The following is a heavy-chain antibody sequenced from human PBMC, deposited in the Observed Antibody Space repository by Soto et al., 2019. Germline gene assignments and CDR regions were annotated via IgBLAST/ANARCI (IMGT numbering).Heavy chain of an antibody. D-gene: IGHD2-2*02. Sequence: SETLSLTCTVSGGSISSYYWSWIRQPPGKGLEWIAYIYNSGSTNHNPSLKSRVIISVDTSKNQFSLKLTSVTAADTAVYYCARAGCSSVSCYTGWLDPWGQGTLVTVS. V-gene: IGHV4-59*01. CDR2: IYNSGST. CDR1: GGSISSYY. CDR3: ARAGCSSVSCYTGWLDP. J-gene: IGHJ5*02.